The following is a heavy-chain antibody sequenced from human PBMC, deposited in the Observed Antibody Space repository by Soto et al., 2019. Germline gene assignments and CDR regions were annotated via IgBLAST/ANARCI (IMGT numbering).Heavy chain of an antibody. CDR2: ISYDGSNK. Sequence: QSGGSLRLSCAASGFTFSSYGMHWVRQAPGKGLEWVAVISYDGSNKYYADSVKGRFTISRDNSKNSLYLQMNSLRAEDTAVYYCAKDLGGDSDFCSGPLAGTPIYYYYCMDVWRQGTTVTVSS. CDR3: AKDLGGDSDFCSGPLAGTPIYYYYCMDV. V-gene: IGHV3-30*18. CDR1: GFTFSSYG. J-gene: IGHJ6*02. D-gene: IGHD3-3*01.